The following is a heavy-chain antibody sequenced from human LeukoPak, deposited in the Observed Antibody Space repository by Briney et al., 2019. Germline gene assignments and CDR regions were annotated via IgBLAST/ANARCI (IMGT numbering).Heavy chain of an antibody. CDR1: GYSISSGYY. J-gene: IGHJ4*02. D-gene: IGHD2-15*01. Sequence: SETLSLTCAVSGYSISSGYYWGWIRQPPGKGLEWIGSIYHSGSTYYNPSFKSRVTISVDTSKNQFSLKLSSVTAADTAVYYCARPRGSCSGGSCYYYYFDYWGQGTLVTVSS. V-gene: IGHV4-38-2*01. CDR2: IYHSGST. CDR3: ARPRGSCSGGSCYYYYFDY.